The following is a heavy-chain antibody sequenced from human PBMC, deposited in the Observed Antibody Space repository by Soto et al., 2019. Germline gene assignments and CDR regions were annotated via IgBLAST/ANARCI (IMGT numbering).Heavy chain of an antibody. D-gene: IGHD2-8*01. Sequence: QVQLVQSGAEVKKPGASVKVSCKASGYTFTGYYMHWVRQAPGQGLEWMGWINPNSGGTNYAQKFQGWVTMTRDTSISTAYMELSRLRSDDTAVYYCAKGPNRENQDLYYYYGMDVWGQGTTVTVSS. CDR2: INPNSGGT. CDR1: GYTFTGYY. V-gene: IGHV1-2*04. J-gene: IGHJ6*02. CDR3: AKGPNRENQDLYYYYGMDV.